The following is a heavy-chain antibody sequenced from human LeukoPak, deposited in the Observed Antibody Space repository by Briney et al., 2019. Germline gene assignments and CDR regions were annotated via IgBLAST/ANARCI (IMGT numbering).Heavy chain of an antibody. V-gene: IGHV3-66*01. J-gene: IGHJ4*02. CDR2: IYSGGST. Sequence: GGSLRLSCAASGFTVSSNYMSWVRQAPGKGLEWVSVIYSGGSTYYADSVKGRFTISRDNSKNTLYLQMNSLRAEDTAVYYCAREISTVTSFVHYWGQGTLVTVSS. CDR3: AREISTVTSFVHY. CDR1: GFTVSSNY. D-gene: IGHD4-17*01.